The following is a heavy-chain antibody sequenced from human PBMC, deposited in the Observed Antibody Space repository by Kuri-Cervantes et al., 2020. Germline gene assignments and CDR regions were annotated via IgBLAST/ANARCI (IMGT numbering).Heavy chain of an antibody. CDR3: AKVGMVDV. J-gene: IGHJ6*02. D-gene: IGHD1-14*01. CDR2: ISYDGSNK. Sequence: GGSLRLSRAASGFTFSSYEMNWVRQAPGKGLEWVAVISYDGSNKYYADSVKGRFTISRDNSKNTLYLQMNSLRAEDTAVYYCAKVGMVDVWGQGTTVTVSS. V-gene: IGHV3-30*18. CDR1: GFTFSSYE.